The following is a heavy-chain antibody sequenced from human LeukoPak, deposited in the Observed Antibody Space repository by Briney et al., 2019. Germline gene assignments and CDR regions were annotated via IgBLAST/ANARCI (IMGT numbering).Heavy chain of an antibody. CDR1: GFSFSNYD. D-gene: IGHD4-17*01. CDR2: IWYDGSNK. CDR3: ARGDPTVTTKQNFDY. V-gene: IGHV3-33*01. Sequence: GGTLRLSCAASGFSFSNYDMHWVRQAPGKGLEWAAVIWYDGSNKNYADSVKGRFTISRDNSKNTLYLQMNSLRVEDTAVYYCARGDPTVTTKQNFDYWGQGTLVTVSS. J-gene: IGHJ4*02.